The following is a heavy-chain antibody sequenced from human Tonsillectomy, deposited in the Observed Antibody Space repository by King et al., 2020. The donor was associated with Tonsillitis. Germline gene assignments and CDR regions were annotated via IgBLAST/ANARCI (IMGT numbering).Heavy chain of an antibody. D-gene: IGHD2-15*01. Sequence: QLQLQESGPGLVKPPGTLSLTCTVSGDFITSSNWWTWVRQAPGKGLEWIGEIYHSGNTNYNPSLKSRVTISVDKSRNQFSLKLTSLTAADTAVYYCARDRGGTSSKYHRSFYFDLWGRGTLVTVSS. V-gene: IGHV4-4*03. J-gene: IGHJ2*01. CDR1: GDFITSSNW. CDR2: IYHSGNT. CDR3: ARDRGGTSSKYHRSFYFDL.